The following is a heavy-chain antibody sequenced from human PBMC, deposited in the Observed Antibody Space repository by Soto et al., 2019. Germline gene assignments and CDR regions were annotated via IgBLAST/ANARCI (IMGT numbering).Heavy chain of an antibody. V-gene: IGHV3-33*01. CDR3: ARDDESSGNGMPV. Sequence: QVQLVESGGGVVQPGRSLRLSCAASEFTFSNYGMHWVRQAPGKGLEWVAVILNDGSNRYHADSVKDRFTISRDNSKNTLYLQMNSLRAEDTAVYYCARDDESSGNGMPVWGQGPTVTVS. CDR1: EFTFSNYG. J-gene: IGHJ6*02. D-gene: IGHD3-10*01. CDR2: ILNDGSNR.